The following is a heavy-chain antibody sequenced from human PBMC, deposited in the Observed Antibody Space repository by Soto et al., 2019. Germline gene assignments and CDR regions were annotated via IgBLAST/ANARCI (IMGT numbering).Heavy chain of an antibody. CDR3: ARAGYCSGGRCYSPYYYYYGMDV. V-gene: IGHV3-30-3*01. CDR2: ISYDGNIK. CDR1: AFSFSHYA. D-gene: IGHD2-15*01. Sequence: GGSLRLSCGASAFSFSHYARHWVRQAPGKGLEWVAVISYDGNIKRYADSVKGRFTISRDNSENTLYLQMNSLSPEDTAVYYCARAGYCSGGRCYSPYYYYYGMDVWGQGTTVTVYS. J-gene: IGHJ6*02.